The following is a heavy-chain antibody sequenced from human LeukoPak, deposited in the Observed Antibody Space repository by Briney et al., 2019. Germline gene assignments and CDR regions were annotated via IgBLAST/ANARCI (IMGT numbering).Heavy chain of an antibody. V-gene: IGHV3-23*01. CDR3: ARDPYNTISYRLAY. CDR2: ISANGQAT. D-gene: IGHD3-10*01. Sequence: QSGGSLRLSCAGSGFAFGTYAMSWVRQAPGMGLEWVSSISANGQATYYADSVEGRFTISRDNSKNTLYLQLNSLRAEDTATYYCARDPYNTISYRLAYWGQGTLVTVSS. J-gene: IGHJ4*02. CDR1: GFAFGTYA.